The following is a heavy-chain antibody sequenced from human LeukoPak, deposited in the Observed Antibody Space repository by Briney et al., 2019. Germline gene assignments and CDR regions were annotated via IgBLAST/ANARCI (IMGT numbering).Heavy chain of an antibody. D-gene: IGHD6-19*01. CDR3: ARGVLYSSGRVFRH. J-gene: IGHJ4*02. V-gene: IGHV4-34*01. CDR2: INHSGST. Sequence: SETLSLTCAVYGGSFSGYYWSWIRQPPGKWLEWIGEINHSGSTNYNPSLKSRVTISVDTSKNQFSLKLSSVTAADTAVYYCARGVLYSSGRVFRHWGQGTLVTVSS. CDR1: GGSFSGYY.